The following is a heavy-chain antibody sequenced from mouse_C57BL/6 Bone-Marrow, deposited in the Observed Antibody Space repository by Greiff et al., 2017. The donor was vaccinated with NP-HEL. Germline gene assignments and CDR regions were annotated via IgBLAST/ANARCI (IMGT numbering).Heavy chain of an antibody. V-gene: IGHV7-3*01. CDR2: IRNKANGYTT. CDR3: ARYTNWGPFDY. Sequence: EVKLVESGGGLVQPGGSLSLSCAASGFTFTDYYMSWVRQPPGKALEWLGFIRNKANGYTTEYSASVKGRFTISRDNSQSILYLQMNALRAEDSATYYCARYTNWGPFDYWGQGTTLTVSS. CDR1: GFTFTDYY. J-gene: IGHJ2*01. D-gene: IGHD4-1*01.